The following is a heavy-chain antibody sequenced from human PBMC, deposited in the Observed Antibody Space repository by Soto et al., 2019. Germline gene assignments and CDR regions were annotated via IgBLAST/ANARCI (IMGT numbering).Heavy chain of an antibody. CDR1: GFIFRSYG. D-gene: IGHD7-27*01. V-gene: IGHV3-23*01. Sequence: EVQLLESGGGLVQPGGSLRLSCAASGFIFRSYGMSWVRQAPGKGLEWVSAISGSRDSPYYADSVKGRFTVSRNNSKNTLYLPTTSLRAEDRAVYYCAKATWGYWYFDLWGRGTLVTVFS. CDR3: AKATWGYWYFDL. J-gene: IGHJ2*01. CDR2: ISGSRDSP.